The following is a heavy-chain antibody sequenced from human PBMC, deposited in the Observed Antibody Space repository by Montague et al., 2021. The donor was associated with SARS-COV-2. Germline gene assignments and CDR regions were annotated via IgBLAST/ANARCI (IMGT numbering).Heavy chain of an antibody. Sequence: SETLSLTCAVYGGSLSGYYWAWIRQTPAKGLEWIGEINHSGSTNYNPSLKSRVTISVDTSKNQLSLNLRSVTAADTAVYFRGRVILSATSNPFDCWGPGTLVTVSS. V-gene: IGHV4-34*01. D-gene: IGHD2-15*01. CDR3: GRVILSATSNPFDC. CDR2: INHSGST. CDR1: GGSLSGYY. J-gene: IGHJ4*02.